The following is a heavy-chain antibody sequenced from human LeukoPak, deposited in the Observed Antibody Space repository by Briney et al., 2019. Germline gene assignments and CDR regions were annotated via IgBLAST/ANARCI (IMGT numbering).Heavy chain of an antibody. CDR1: GGSISSYY. V-gene: IGHV4-59*01. CDR2: IYYSGST. CDR3: ARESSGWYAGFDY. D-gene: IGHD6-19*01. Sequence: PSETLSLTCTVSGGSISSYYWSWIRQPPGKGLEWIGYIYYSGSTNYNPSLKSRVTISVDTSENQFSLKLSSVTAADTAVYYCARESSGWYAGFDYWGQGTLVTVSS. J-gene: IGHJ4*02.